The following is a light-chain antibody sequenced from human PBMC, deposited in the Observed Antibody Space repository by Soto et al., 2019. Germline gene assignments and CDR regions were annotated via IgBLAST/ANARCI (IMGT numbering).Light chain of an antibody. CDR2: GPS. CDR3: KQYYDWPLT. Sequence: EIVMTQSPATLSVSPGERATLFCRASQGVNTYLAWYQQKPGQAPRLLIYGPSTRATGIPARFSGSGSGTEFTLTISSLQSEDFAVYYCKQYYDWPLTCGGGTNVEVK. J-gene: IGKJ4*01. CDR1: QGVNTY. V-gene: IGKV3-15*01.